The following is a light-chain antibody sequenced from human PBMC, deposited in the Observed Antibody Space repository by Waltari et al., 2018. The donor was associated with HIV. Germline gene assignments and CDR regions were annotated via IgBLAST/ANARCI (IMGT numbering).Light chain of an antibody. CDR3: AAWDDSLSGYV. V-gene: IGLV1-47*01. CDR2: RND. J-gene: IGLJ1*01. Sequence: QSVLTQPPSASGTPGQRVTISCSGGSSNIGSNYVFWYQLLPGTAPKLLVARNDQRPSGVPDRLSGSKSGTSASLAISGLRSEDEADYYCAAWDDSLSGYVFGTGTKVTVL. CDR1: SSNIGSNY.